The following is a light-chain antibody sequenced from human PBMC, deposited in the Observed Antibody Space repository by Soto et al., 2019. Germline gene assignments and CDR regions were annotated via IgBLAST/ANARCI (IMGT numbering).Light chain of an antibody. J-gene: IGLJ1*01. Sequence: QSALTQPPSVSGSSGQSVAISCTGTSIDVGSYNRVSWYQQPPGTAPKVMIYEVSNRPSGVPDRFSGSKSGNTASLTISGLQAEDEADYYCSSYTSSSTYVFGTGTKLTVL. CDR3: SSYTSSSTYV. V-gene: IGLV2-18*02. CDR2: EVS. CDR1: SIDVGSYNR.